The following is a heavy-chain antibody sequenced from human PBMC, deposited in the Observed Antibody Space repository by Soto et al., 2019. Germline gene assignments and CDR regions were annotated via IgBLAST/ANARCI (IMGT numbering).Heavy chain of an antibody. Sequence: GALRLSGAASVFTCSSYSMNWVRQAPGKGLEWVSSISSSSSYIYYADSVKGRFTISRDNAKNSLYLQMNSLRAEDTAVYYCARDIDYGSGSYHEPDYWGQGTLVTVSS. CDR1: VFTCSSYS. CDR3: ARDIDYGSGSYHEPDY. D-gene: IGHD3-10*01. CDR2: ISSSSSYI. J-gene: IGHJ4*02. V-gene: IGHV3-21*01.